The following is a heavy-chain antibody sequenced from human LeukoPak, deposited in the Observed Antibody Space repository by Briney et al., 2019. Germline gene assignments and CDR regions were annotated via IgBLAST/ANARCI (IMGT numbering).Heavy chain of an antibody. CDR3: ARLGEVAAATNWFDP. Sequence: GESLKISCKGSGYSFTSYWIGWVRQMPGKGLEWMGIIYPGDSGTRYSPSFQGQVTISADKSISTAYLQWSSLKASDTAMYYCARLGEVAAATNWFDPWGQGTLLTVSS. J-gene: IGHJ5*02. CDR2: IYPGDSGT. CDR1: GYSFTSYW. V-gene: IGHV5-51*01. D-gene: IGHD6-13*01.